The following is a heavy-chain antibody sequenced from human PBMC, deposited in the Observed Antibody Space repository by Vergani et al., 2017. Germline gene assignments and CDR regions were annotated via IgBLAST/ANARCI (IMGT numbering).Heavy chain of an antibody. Sequence: QVQLQESGPGLVKPSQTLSLTCTVSGGSLTADSYWSWIRQPPGKGLEWICYMYFRGSNYYNESLKRRVSMSVDASKTQLSLRLTSVTVADTAVYYCARGVGDTIAVASWGQGILVTVSS. CDR1: GGSLTADSY. J-gene: IGHJ4*02. V-gene: IGHV4-30-4*01. D-gene: IGHD1-26*01. CDR3: ARGVGDTIAVAS. CDR2: MYFRGSN.